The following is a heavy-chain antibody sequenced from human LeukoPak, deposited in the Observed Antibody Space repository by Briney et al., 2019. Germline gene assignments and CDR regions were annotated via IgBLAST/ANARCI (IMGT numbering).Heavy chain of an antibody. CDR2: ISSNSKYI. D-gene: IGHD3-22*01. J-gene: IGHJ4*02. V-gene: IGHV3-21*01. CDR1: GFTFTTYN. CDR3: ARASGSGYYANTLDFDY. Sequence: GGSLRLSCAASGFTFTTYNMNWVRQAPGKGLECVSSISSNSKYIYYADSVKGRFTISRDNAKNSLYLQMNSLRVEDAAVYYCARASGSGYYANTLDFDYWGQGTLVTVSS.